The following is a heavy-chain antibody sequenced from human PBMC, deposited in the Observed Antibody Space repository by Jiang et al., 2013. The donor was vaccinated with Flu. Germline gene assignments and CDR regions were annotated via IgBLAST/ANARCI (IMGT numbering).Heavy chain of an antibody. D-gene: IGHD3-3*01. V-gene: IGHV1-8*01. CDR2: EPKSGDT. J-gene: IGHJ3*02. Sequence: TTYNINWVRQATWTRALSGWDGEPKSGDTGYAQKFQGRVTMTRSTSISTAYMEVSSLKSEDSAIYYCARAFDFWSGRTYDAFDIWGQGTMVTVSS. CDR3: ARAFDFWSGRTYDAFDI. CDR1: TTYN.